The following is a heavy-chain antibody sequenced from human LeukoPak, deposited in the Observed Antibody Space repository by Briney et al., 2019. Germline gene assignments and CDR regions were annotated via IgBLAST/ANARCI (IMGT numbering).Heavy chain of an antibody. CDR2: IYYTGTT. CDR3: ARTGIWSGYYTFDY. V-gene: IGHV4-59*01. CDR1: GGSISRYY. D-gene: IGHD3-3*01. J-gene: IGHJ4*02. Sequence: SETLSLTCTVSGGSISRYYWRWIRQPPGEGLEWIGYIYYTGTTNYTPSLKNRLTMSVDTSKNQFSLKLSSVTTADTAVHYCARTGIWSGYYTFDYWGQGSLVTVSS.